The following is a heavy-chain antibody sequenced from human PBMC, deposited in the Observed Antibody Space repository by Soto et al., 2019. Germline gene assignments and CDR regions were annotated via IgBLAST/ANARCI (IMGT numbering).Heavy chain of an antibody. J-gene: IGHJ4*02. V-gene: IGHV3-7*01. D-gene: IGHD6-6*01. CDR3: VRDGGQLEDYFDY. Sequence: GGSLRLSCAASGFTFSQHWMSWVRQAPGKGLEWVANIEEDGSDKYYVDSVKGRFTISRDNAKNSLYLQLSSLRAEDTAVYWCVRDGGQLEDYFDYWGQGTMVTVSS. CDR2: IEEDGSDK. CDR1: GFTFSQHW.